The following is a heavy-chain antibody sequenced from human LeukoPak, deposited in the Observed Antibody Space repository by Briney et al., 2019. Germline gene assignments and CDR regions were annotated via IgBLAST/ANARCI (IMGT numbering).Heavy chain of an antibody. CDR1: GFTVSSNY. V-gene: IGHV3-53*01. J-gene: IGHJ4*02. Sequence: AGGSLRLSCAASGFTVSSNYMSWVRQAPGKGLEWVSVIYSGGSTYYADSVKGRLTISRDNSKNTLYLQMNSLRAEDTAVYYCARDSIAAAGGLDYWGQGTLVTVSS. CDR2: IYSGGST. CDR3: ARDSIAAAGGLDY. D-gene: IGHD6-13*01.